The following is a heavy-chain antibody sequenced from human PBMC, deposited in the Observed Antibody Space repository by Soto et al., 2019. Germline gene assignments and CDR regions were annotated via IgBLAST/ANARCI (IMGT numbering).Heavy chain of an antibody. V-gene: IGHV1-18*01. CDR2: ISAHNGNT. Sequence: QVHLVQSGAEVKKPGASVKVSCKGSGYAFTTYGISWVRQARGQGLEWMGWISAHNGNTNYAQKLQGRVTVTRDTSTSTAYMELRSLRSDDTAVYYCVRGRYGDYWGQGALVTVSS. J-gene: IGHJ4*02. D-gene: IGHD1-1*01. CDR3: VRGRYGDY. CDR1: GYAFTTYG.